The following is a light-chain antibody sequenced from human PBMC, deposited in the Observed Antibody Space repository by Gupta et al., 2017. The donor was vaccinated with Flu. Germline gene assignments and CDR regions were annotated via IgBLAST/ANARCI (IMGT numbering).Light chain of an antibody. J-gene: IGKJ1*01. CDR2: LGS. CDR3: KQARQTPRG. Sequence: EIVMTQSPLSLPVSPGEPASISCRSSQSLLHRNGYNYLDWYLQKPGQSPQLLIYLGSNRASGVPDRFSGSGSGTDFTLKISKVEAEDVGVYFCKQARQTPRGFGQGTKVEIK. V-gene: IGKV2-28*01. CDR1: QSLLHRNGYNY.